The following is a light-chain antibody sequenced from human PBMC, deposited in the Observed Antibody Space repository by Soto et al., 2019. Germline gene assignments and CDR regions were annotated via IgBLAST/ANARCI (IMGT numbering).Light chain of an antibody. J-gene: IGKJ3*01. CDR3: QKYTWPQFT. CDR2: ATS. CDR1: QGISYY. Sequence: DIQMNQSPYSLAASVGDRVTISCRASQGISYYLAWYQQKPGKAPKLLIYATSTLQSRVSSRFTRSASGTDFTVYFSSMQHEDVATYYFQKYTWPQFTFGTGTKVDI. V-gene: IGKV1-27*01.